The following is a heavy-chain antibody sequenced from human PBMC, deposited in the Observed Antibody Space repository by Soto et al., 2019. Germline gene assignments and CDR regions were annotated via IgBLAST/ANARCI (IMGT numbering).Heavy chain of an antibody. CDR1: GFTFSSYA. J-gene: IGHJ6*03. Sequence: GGSLRLSCAASGFTFSSYAMSWVRQAPGKGLEWVSAISGSGGSTYYADSVKGRFTISRDNSKNTLYLQMNSLRAEDTAVYYCAKTPAAGTGIGYYYYYMDVWGKGTTVTVSS. D-gene: IGHD6-13*01. V-gene: IGHV3-23*01. CDR2: ISGSGGST. CDR3: AKTPAAGTGIGYYYYYMDV.